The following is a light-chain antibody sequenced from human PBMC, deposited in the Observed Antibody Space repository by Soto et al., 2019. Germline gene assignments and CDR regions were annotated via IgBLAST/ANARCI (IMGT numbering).Light chain of an antibody. CDR2: EVS. J-gene: IGLJ1*01. V-gene: IGLV2-14*01. CDR3: CSYTGRITYV. CDR1: SSDVGGYNH. Sequence: QSVLTQPASVSGSPRQSITISCTGTSSDVGGYNHVSWYQQHPGKAPKLMIYEVSNRPSGVSSRFSASKSGNTASLTISGLQAEGEADYYCCSYTGRITYVFGTGTQVTVL.